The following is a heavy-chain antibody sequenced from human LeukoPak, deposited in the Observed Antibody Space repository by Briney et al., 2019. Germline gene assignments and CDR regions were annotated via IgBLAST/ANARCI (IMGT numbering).Heavy chain of an antibody. CDR3: TREKASAVHY. CDR2: IYHSGVS. V-gene: IGHV4-38-2*02. Sequence: PSETLSLTCAVSGSSISSDFYWGWVRQPPGKGLERIGTIYHSGVSYLNPSLKSRLTISVDTSKNQFSLKLYSVTAADTAVYYCTREKASAVHYWGQGILVTVSS. CDR1: GSSISSDFY. D-gene: IGHD2-2*01. J-gene: IGHJ4*02.